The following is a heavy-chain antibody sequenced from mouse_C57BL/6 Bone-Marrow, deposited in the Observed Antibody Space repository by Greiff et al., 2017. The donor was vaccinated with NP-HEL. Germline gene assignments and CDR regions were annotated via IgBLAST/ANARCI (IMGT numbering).Heavy chain of an antibody. Sequence: QVQLQQSGAELARPGASVKLSCKASGYTFTSYGISWVKQRTGQGLEWIGEIYPRSGNTYYNEKFKGKATRTADKSSSTAYMELRSLTSEDSAVYFCAKDWYFDVWGTGTTVTVSS. J-gene: IGHJ1*03. V-gene: IGHV1-81*01. CDR3: AKDWYFDV. CDR1: GYTFTSYG. CDR2: IYPRSGNT.